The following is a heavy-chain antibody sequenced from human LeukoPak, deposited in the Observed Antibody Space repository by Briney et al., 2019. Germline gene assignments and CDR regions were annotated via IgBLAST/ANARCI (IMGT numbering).Heavy chain of an antibody. D-gene: IGHD6-6*01. CDR1: GGSINTDSYY. V-gene: IGHV4-39*07. Sequence: SSETLSLTCTVSGGSINTDSYYCGWIRQSPGKGLEWIGSVSYIGSTFFNPSLKSRVTISVDTSKNQFSLRLSSVTAADTAVYCCARAPTRGSSSFDDWGQGTLVTVSS. J-gene: IGHJ4*02. CDR2: VSYIGST. CDR3: ARAPTRGSSSFDD.